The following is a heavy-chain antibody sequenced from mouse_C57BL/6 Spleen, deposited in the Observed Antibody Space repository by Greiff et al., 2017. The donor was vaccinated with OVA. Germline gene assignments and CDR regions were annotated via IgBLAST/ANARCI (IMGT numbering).Heavy chain of an antibody. D-gene: IGHD3-1*01. CDR1: GYAFSSSW. Sequence: VQLQQSGPELVKPGASVKISCKASGYAFSSSWMNWVKQRPGKGLEWIGRIYPGDGDTNYNGKFKGKATLTADKSSSTAYMQLSSLTSEDSAVYCCAREGLPHYFDYWGQGTTLTVSS. CDR2: IYPGDGDT. CDR3: AREGLPHYFDY. V-gene: IGHV1-82*01. J-gene: IGHJ2*01.